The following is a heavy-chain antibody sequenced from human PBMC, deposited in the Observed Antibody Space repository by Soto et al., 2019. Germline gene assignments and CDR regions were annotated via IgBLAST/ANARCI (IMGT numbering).Heavy chain of an antibody. Sequence: QVQLVESGGGVVQPGRSLRLSCEASGFDFSRYGMHWVRQAPGKGLEWVSVILYDGSTKYYADSVKGRFTVSRDNSRNTLYLQMNSLRDKDTAVYYCARLKLVAGRNRFDPWGQGTLVTVSS. CDR1: GFDFSRYG. CDR3: ARLKLVAGRNRFDP. V-gene: IGHV3-33*01. D-gene: IGHD6-19*01. CDR2: ILYDGSTK. J-gene: IGHJ5*02.